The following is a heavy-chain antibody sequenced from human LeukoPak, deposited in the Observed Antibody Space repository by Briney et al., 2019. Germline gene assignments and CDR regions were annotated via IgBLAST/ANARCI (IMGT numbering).Heavy chain of an antibody. Sequence: GRSLRLSCVVSGFTFSTYSMNWVRQAPGKALEWVSSICNSSNYIYYADSVKGRFTISRDNAKNSLYLQMNSLRAEDTAVYYCARDRYNWNERSGYFDYWGQGTLVTV. CDR3: ARDRYNWNERSGYFDY. CDR1: GFTFSTYS. J-gene: IGHJ4*02. CDR2: ICNSSNYI. D-gene: IGHD1-1*01. V-gene: IGHV3-21*01.